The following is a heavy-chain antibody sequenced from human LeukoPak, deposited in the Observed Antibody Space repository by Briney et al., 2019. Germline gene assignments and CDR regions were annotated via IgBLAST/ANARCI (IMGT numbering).Heavy chain of an antibody. CDR1: GGCISSYY. CDR2: IYYSGSA. CDR3: ASVDTAVSGYFDY. V-gene: IGHV4-59*01. J-gene: IGHJ4*02. Sequence: SETLSLTCTVSGGCISSYYWSWIRQPPGKGLEWIGYIYYSGSANYNPSLKSRVTISVDTSKNQFSLKLSSVTAADTAVYYCASVDTAVSGYFDYWGQGTLVTVSS. D-gene: IGHD5-18*01.